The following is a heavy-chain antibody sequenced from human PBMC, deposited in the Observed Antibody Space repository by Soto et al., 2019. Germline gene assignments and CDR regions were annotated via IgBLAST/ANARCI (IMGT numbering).Heavy chain of an antibody. D-gene: IGHD3-10*01. J-gene: IGHJ6*02. V-gene: IGHV3-30*18. Sequence: GGSLRLSCVASGFTFSGFGMHWVRQGPGKGLEWLAVISEDAETDFHADSVKGRFTVSRDNFKETLYLQMNSLTTDDSGVYFCAKAPFRRPYYFYGMDVWGQGTTVTVSS. CDR2: ISEDAETD. CDR3: AKAPFRRPYYFYGMDV. CDR1: GFTFSGFG.